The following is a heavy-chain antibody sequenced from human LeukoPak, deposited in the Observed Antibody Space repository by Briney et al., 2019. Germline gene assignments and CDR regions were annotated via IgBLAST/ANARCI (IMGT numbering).Heavy chain of an antibody. CDR1: GFSFDVYA. J-gene: IGHJ6*02. V-gene: IGHV3-9*01. CDR2: ISWNSGSI. Sequence: GGSLSLSCAASGFSFDVYAMRWVRQAPGKGLEWVSCISWNSGSIGYADCVKGRFTISRDNAKNSLYLQMNSLRAEDTALYYCAKDVIRQLWFSGMDVWGQGTTVTVSS. CDR3: AKDVIRQLWFSGMDV. D-gene: IGHD5-18*01.